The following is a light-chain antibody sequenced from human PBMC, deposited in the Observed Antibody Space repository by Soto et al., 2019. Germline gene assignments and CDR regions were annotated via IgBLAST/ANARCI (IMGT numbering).Light chain of an antibody. Sequence: VLPQCPLPLRVALGQPASISCRSSQSLLYSDGNTYLAWFQQRPGQAPRRLMYRVSGRDTGVPDRFSGSGSGTDFTLKISRVEAEDVAVYYCMQVLQRPCTFGQGTKVDI. CDR2: RVS. CDR3: MQVLQRPCT. CDR1: QSLLYSDGNTY. V-gene: IGKV2-30*01. J-gene: IGKJ1*01.